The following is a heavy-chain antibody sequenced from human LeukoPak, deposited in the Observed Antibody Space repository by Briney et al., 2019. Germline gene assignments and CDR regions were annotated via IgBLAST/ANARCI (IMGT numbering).Heavy chain of an antibody. CDR3: ARGSTPYYYYYMDV. Sequence: ASVKVSCKASGYTFTSYDINWVRQATGQGLEWMGWMNPNSGNTGCAQKFQGRVTITRNTSISTAYMELSSLRSEDTAVYYCARGSTPYYYYYMDVWGKGTTVTVSS. CDR2: MNPNSGNT. J-gene: IGHJ6*03. CDR1: GYTFTSYD. V-gene: IGHV1-8*03.